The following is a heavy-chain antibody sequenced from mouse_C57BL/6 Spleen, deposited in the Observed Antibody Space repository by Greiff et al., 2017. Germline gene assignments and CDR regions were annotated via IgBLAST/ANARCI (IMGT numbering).Heavy chain of an antibody. D-gene: IGHD1-1*01. CDR1: GFTFSSYG. Sequence: EVKLMESGGDLVKPGGSLKLSCAASGFTFSSYGMSWVRQTPDKRLEWVATISSGGSYTYYPDSVKGRFTISRDNAKNTLYLQMSSLKSEDTAMYYCARQRDYGSSLYYFDYWGQGTTLTVSS. CDR2: ISSGGSYT. V-gene: IGHV5-6*01. CDR3: ARQRDYGSSLYYFDY. J-gene: IGHJ2*01.